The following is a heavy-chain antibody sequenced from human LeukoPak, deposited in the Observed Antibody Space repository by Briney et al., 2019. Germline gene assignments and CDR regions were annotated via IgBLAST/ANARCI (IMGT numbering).Heavy chain of an antibody. Sequence: GGSLRLSCAASGFTVSSNYMSWVRQAPGKGLEWVSAISGSGGSTYYADSVKGRFTISRDNSKNTLYLQMNSLRAEDTAVYYCAKAGLRFLEWLPIWGYYFDYWGQGTLVTVSS. J-gene: IGHJ4*02. D-gene: IGHD3-3*01. CDR1: GFTVSSNY. V-gene: IGHV3-23*01. CDR3: AKAGLRFLEWLPIWGYYFDY. CDR2: ISGSGGST.